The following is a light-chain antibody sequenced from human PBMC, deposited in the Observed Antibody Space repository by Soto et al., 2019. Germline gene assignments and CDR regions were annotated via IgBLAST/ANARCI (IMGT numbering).Light chain of an antibody. CDR2: DNT. J-gene: IGLJ2*01. Sequence: QSVLTQPPSVSGAPGQRVTISCTGSSSNIGAGFDVYWYQHLPGTVPKLLIYDNTNRPSGVPDRFSGSKSGTSASLAITGRQAEDEADYYCQSYDSSLSAVVFGGGTKLTVL. CDR1: SSNIGAGFD. CDR3: QSYDSSLSAVV. V-gene: IGLV1-40*01.